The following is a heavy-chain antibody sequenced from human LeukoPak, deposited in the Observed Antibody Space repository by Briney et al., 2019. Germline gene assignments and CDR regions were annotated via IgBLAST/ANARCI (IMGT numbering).Heavy chain of an antibody. J-gene: IGHJ6*03. CDR3: ARGAYSSSPHYYYYYYMDV. D-gene: IGHD6-6*01. V-gene: IGHV1-69*05. Sequence: ASVKVSCKASGYTFTSYDINWVRQATGQGLEWMGGIIPIFGTANYAQKFQGRVTITTDESTSTAYMELSSLRSEDTAVYYCARGAYSSSPHYYYYYYMDVWGKGTTVTVSS. CDR1: GYTFTSYD. CDR2: IIPIFGTA.